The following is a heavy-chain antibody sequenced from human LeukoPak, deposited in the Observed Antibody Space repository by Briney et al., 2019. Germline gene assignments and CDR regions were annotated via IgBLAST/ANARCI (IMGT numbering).Heavy chain of an antibody. D-gene: IGHD3-3*01. J-gene: IGHJ4*02. CDR3: AREAPRASYYDFWSGPFDY. Sequence: SVKVSCKASGGTFSSYAISWVRQAPGQGLEWMGGIIPISGTANYAQKFQGRVTITADKSTRTAYMELSSLRSEDTAVYYCAREAPRASYYDFWSGPFDYWGQGTLVTVSS. V-gene: IGHV1-69*06. CDR1: GGTFSSYA. CDR2: IIPISGTA.